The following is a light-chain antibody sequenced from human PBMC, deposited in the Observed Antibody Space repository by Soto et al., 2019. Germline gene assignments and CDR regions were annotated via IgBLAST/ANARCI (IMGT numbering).Light chain of an antibody. CDR1: QSVLYSSNNKKY. CDR2: WAS. Sequence: DIVMTQSPDSLAVSLGERATINSKSSQSVLYSSNNKKYLAWYQQKPGQPPKLLIYWASTRESGVPDRFSGSGSGTDFTLTISSLQAEDVAVYYCQQYYSFPFTFAGGTKMEIK. V-gene: IGKV4-1*01. CDR3: QQYYSFPFT. J-gene: IGKJ4*01.